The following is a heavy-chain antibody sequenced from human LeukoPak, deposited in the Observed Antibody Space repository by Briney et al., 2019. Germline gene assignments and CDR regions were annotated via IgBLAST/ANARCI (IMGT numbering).Heavy chain of an antibody. Sequence: ASVKVSCKASGYTFTSYYMHWVRQAPGQGLEWMGIINPSGGSTSYAQKFQGRVTMTRDTSTSTVYMELSSLRSEDTAVYYCARGAFPTMVRGVFDYWAREPWSPSPQ. D-gene: IGHD3-10*01. V-gene: IGHV1-46*01. CDR3: ARGAFPTMVRGVFDY. CDR2: INPSGGST. CDR1: GYTFTSYY. J-gene: IGHJ4*02.